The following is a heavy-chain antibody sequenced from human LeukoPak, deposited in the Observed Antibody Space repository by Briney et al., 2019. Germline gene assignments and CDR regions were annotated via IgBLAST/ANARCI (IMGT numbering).Heavy chain of an antibody. V-gene: IGHV3-11*01. J-gene: IGHJ4*02. Sequence: GGSLRLSCGASGFIFSDYYMSWIRQAPGKGLEWVSYIRSSDSTRYYADSVKGRFTISRDNAKNLLYLQMDSLRAGDTAVYYCARQSRETRSVYEYYFDYWGQGALVTVSS. D-gene: IGHD5/OR15-5a*01. CDR1: GFIFSDYY. CDR2: IRSSDSTR. CDR3: ARQSRETRSVYEYYFDY.